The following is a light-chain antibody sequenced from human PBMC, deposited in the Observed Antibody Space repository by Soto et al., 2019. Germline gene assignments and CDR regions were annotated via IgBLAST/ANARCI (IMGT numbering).Light chain of an antibody. V-gene: IGKV3-15*01. CDR3: QQYKNRPPLT. CDR1: QSVTYN. CDR2: GAF. Sequence: EIVMTQSPATLSVSPGXTATLSCRASQSVTYNLAWYQQKPGQGPRLLIYGAFTRATGIPARFSGSGSGTEFTLTISSLQSEDFAVYYCQQYKNRPPLTFGGGTKVEIK. J-gene: IGKJ4*01.